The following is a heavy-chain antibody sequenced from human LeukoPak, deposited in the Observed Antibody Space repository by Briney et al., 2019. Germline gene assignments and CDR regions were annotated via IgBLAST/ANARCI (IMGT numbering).Heavy chain of an antibody. Sequence: PSETLSLTCTVSGGSISSYFWGWIRQPPGKGLEWIGYIYYTGSTNYNPSLKSRVTISVDTAKNQFSLNVRSVTAADTAVYYCARRCSSTSCHAGFDYWGQGTLVTVSS. J-gene: IGHJ4*02. CDR2: IYYTGST. D-gene: IGHD2-2*01. V-gene: IGHV4-59*01. CDR3: ARRCSSTSCHAGFDY. CDR1: GGSISSYF.